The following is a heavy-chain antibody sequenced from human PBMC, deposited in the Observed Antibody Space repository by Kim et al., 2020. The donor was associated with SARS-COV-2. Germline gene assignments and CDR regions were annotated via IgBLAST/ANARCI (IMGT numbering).Heavy chain of an antibody. CDR3: ARDWADNSFDS. D-gene: IGHD7-27*01. CDR2: INADSGGT. Sequence: ASVKVSCKASGYTFTDYYIHWVRQAPGKGLEWMGCINADSGGTHYAQKFRGRVTMTTDTSINTAHMELTGLRSDDTAVFYCARDWADNSFDSWGQGTLVTVS. J-gene: IGHJ4*02. CDR1: GYTFTDYY. V-gene: IGHV1-2*02.